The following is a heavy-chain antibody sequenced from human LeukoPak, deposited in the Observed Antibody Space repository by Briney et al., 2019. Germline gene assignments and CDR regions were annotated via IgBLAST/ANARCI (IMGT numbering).Heavy chain of an antibody. J-gene: IGHJ4*02. CDR2: MSGSGGRT. Sequence: GGSLRLSCAASGFTFSGYGMSWVRQAPGKGLEWVSAMSGSGGRTYYADSVKGRFTISRDNSKNTLYLQMNSLRAEDTAVYYCAKDQRGIQLWFTDWGQGTLVTVSS. CDR3: AKDQRGIQLWFTD. V-gene: IGHV3-23*01. CDR1: GFTFSGYG. D-gene: IGHD5-18*01.